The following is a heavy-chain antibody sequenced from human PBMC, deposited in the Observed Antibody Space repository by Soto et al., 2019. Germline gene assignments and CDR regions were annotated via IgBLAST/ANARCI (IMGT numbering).Heavy chain of an antibody. D-gene: IGHD2-15*01. Sequence: SVKVSCKASGYSLRGNYIHWVRQTPRQGLEWMGWINPNSSGTVYAQKFQGRVTMTRDTALTTVYMQLNRLTSDDSAVYYCASDLLVADSANYALDVWGKGTPVIPSS. CDR1: GYSLRGNY. CDR2: INPNSSGT. CDR3: ASDLLVADSANYALDV. J-gene: IGHJ6*01. V-gene: IGHV1-2*02.